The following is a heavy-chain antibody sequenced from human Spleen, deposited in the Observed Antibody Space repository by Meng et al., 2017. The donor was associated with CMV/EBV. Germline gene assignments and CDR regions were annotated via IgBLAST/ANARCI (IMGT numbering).Heavy chain of an antibody. V-gene: IGHV3-30*04. CDR1: GFSFSSYA. CDR2: ISYDGGDE. Sequence: GGSLRLSCAASGFSFSSYALHWVRQAPGKGLEWVAIISYDGGDEYYADSVKGRFTISRDNSKNTLYLQMNSLRAEDTAVYYCARDKGAFDIWGQGTMVTVSS. CDR3: ARDKGAFDI. J-gene: IGHJ3*02.